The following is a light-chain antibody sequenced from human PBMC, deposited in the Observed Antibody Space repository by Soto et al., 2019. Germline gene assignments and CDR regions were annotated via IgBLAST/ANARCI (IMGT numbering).Light chain of an antibody. Sequence: QAALTQPPSVSAAPGQKVTISCSGSSSNIEGNSVCGYRQLPGAAPKLLSDDDNKRPTGMPGRFAGSKSGTAATLGITGFQTGDAADYYCGSWDSSLSAYVFGTGTKVTVL. CDR1: SSNIEGNS. V-gene: IGLV1-51*01. J-gene: IGLJ1*01. CDR2: DDN. CDR3: GSWDSSLSAYV.